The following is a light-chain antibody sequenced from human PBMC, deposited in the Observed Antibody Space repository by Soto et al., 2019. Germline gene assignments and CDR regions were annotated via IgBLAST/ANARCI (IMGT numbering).Light chain of an antibody. V-gene: IGLV1-47*01. J-gene: IGLJ3*02. CDR2: RNN. Sequence: QAVLTQPPSASGTPGPRVTISCSGSSSNIGSNFVYWYQQFPGTAPKLLIDRNNQRPSGVPDRFSGSKSGTSASLAISGLPSEDEADYYCAAWDDSLSGWVFGGGTKLTVL. CDR1: SSNIGSNF. CDR3: AAWDDSLSGWV.